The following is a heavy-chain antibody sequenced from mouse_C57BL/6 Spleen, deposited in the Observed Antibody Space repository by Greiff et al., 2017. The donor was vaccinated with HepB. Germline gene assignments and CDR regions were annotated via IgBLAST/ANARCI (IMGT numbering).Heavy chain of an antibody. V-gene: IGHV1-80*01. D-gene: IGHD1-1*01. CDR2: IYPGDGDT. Sequence: VKLVESGAELVKPGASVKISCKASGYAFSSYWMNWVKQRPGKGLEWIGQIYPGDGDTNYNGKFKGKATLTADKSSSTAYMQLSSLTSEDAAVYFCARLDYYGSSYRYYAMDYWGQGTSVTVSS. J-gene: IGHJ4*01. CDR3: ARLDYYGSSYRYYAMDY. CDR1: GYAFSSYW.